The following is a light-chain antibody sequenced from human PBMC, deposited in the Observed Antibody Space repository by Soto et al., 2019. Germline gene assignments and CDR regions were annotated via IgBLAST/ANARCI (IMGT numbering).Light chain of an antibody. CDR3: CSHTNTGTSI. CDR1: SSDVGGYNY. J-gene: IGLJ2*01. Sequence: QSALTQPASVSGSPGQSIALSCTGTSSDVGGYNYVSWYQQHPGKAPKLMIYDVNYRPSGVSNRFSGSKSGNTASLTISGLQAEDEGEYYCCSHTNTGTSIFGGGTKLTVL. V-gene: IGLV2-14*01. CDR2: DVN.